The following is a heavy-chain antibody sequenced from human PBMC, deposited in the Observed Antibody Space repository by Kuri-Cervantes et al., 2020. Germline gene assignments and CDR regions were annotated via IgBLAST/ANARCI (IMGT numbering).Heavy chain of an antibody. CDR2: INLNSGGT. D-gene: IGHD3-10*01. J-gene: IGHJ4*02. V-gene: IGHV1-2*02. Sequence: ASVKVSCKASGITFTGYYIHWVRQAPGQGLEWMGWINLNSGGTNYAQKFQGRVTMIRDTSINTAYMELSRLRSDDTAVYYCARDLGLSWGYWGQGTLVTVSS. CDR1: GITFTGYY. CDR3: ARDLGLSWGY.